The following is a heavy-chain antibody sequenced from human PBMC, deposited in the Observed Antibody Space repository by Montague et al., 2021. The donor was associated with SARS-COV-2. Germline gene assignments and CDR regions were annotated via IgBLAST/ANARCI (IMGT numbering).Heavy chain of an antibody. V-gene: IGHV4-34*01. D-gene: IGHD4-23*01. CDR1: GGSFSGYY. Sequence: SETLSLTCAVYGGSFSGYYWTWIRQSPGKGLEWIAEINHSGTTNYNFNPSLRSRVTISVDTSQSQFSLKLSSVTAADTGVYYCARWDPQTLTLIGLRGKSASAYWGQVSLVSVA. CDR2: INHSGTT. CDR3: ARWDPQTLTLIGLRGKSASAY. J-gene: IGHJ4*02.